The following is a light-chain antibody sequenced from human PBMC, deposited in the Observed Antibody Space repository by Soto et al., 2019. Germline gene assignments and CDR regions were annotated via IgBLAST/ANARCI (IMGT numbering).Light chain of an antibody. Sequence: QSALTQPASVSGSPGQSITISCTGTSSDVGGSNYVSWYLQYPGKAPQLLIYDVSNRPSGVSNRFSGSKSGKTASRTIAGLQAEDQVDYYCSSYTGSSTSVVFGGGTRLTVL. CDR1: SSDVGGSNY. J-gene: IGLJ2*01. CDR3: SSYTGSSTSVV. CDR2: DVS. V-gene: IGLV2-14*01.